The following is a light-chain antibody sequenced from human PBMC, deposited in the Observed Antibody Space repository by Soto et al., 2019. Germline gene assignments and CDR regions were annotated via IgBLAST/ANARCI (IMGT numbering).Light chain of an antibody. Sequence: DIQMTQSPSSLSASVGDRVTITCRASQGIANHLAWYQQKPGKAPNLLIYAASTLQSGVPSRFSGSGFGTDFTLTISSLQPEDSATYYCQQSSNYFTFGPGTKVDI. CDR2: AAS. CDR1: QGIANH. CDR3: QQSSNYFT. V-gene: IGKV1-27*01. J-gene: IGKJ3*01.